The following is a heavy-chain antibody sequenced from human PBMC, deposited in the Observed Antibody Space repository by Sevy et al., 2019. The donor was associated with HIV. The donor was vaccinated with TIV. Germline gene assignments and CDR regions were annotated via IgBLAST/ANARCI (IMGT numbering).Heavy chain of an antibody. D-gene: IGHD6-6*01. CDR1: GGSFSGYY. Sequence: SETLSLTCAVYGGSFSGYYWSWIRQPPGKGLEWIGEINHSGSTNYNPSLKSRVTISVDTSKNQFSLKLSPVTAADTAVYYCARGASLAARLAWYYYYGMDVWGQGTTVTVSS. J-gene: IGHJ6*02. CDR3: ARGASLAARLAWYYYYGMDV. CDR2: INHSGST. V-gene: IGHV4-34*01.